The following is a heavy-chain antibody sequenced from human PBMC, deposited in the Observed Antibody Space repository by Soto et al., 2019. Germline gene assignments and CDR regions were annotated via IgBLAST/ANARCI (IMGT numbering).Heavy chain of an antibody. D-gene: IGHD3-3*01. Sequence: GASVKVSCKASGGTFSSYAISWVRQAPGQGLEWMGGIIPIFGTANYAQKFQGRVTITADESTSTACMELSSLRSEDTAVYYCARVRVPNYAFWSGPFYYYYGMDVWGQGTTVTVSS. CDR3: ARVRVPNYAFWSGPFYYYYGMDV. CDR1: GGTFSSYA. J-gene: IGHJ6*02. V-gene: IGHV1-69*13. CDR2: IIPIFGTA.